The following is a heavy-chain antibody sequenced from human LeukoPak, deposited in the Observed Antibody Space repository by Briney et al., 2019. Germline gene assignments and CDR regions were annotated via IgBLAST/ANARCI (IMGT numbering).Heavy chain of an antibody. J-gene: IGHJ4*02. CDR1: GFTFSSYE. Sequence: GGSLRLSCAASGFTFSSYEMNWVRQAPGKGLEWVSYISSSGSTIYYADSVKGRFTISRDNAKNSLYLQMNGLRAEDTAVYYCARGAYYFDYWGQGTLVTVSS. V-gene: IGHV3-48*03. CDR2: ISSSGSTI. CDR3: ARGAYYFDY.